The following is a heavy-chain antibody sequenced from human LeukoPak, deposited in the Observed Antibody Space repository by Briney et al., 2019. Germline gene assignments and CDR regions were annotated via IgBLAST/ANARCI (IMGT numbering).Heavy chain of an antibody. CDR3: AKDRNYYDSSGYYSPFGY. D-gene: IGHD3-22*01. CDR2: ISGSGANT. Sequence: PGGSLRLSCAASGFTFSSYAMSWVRQAPGKGLVWVSAISGSGANTYYADSVKGRFTFSRDNSKDTLYLQMNSLRAEDTAVYYCAKDRNYYDSSGYYSPFGYWGQGTLVTVSS. J-gene: IGHJ4*02. V-gene: IGHV3-23*01. CDR1: GFTFSSYA.